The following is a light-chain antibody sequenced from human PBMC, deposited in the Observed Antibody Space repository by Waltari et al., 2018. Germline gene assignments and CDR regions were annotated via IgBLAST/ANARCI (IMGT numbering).Light chain of an antibody. V-gene: IGKV1-12*01. J-gene: IGKJ4*01. CDR1: QGISSW. CDR2: AAS. CDR3: QQAYSFPLT. Sequence: DIQMTQSPSSVSASVGDRVSLTCRASQGISSWLVWYQQKPGKAPNLLIYAASSLQSGVPSRFSAYGSGTDFTLTISSLQPEDFATYYCQQAYSFPLTFGGGTKVQIK.